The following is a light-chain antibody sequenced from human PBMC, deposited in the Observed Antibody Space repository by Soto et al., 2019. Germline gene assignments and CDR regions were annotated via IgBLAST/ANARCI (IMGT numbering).Light chain of an antibody. CDR2: DVS. Sequence: DIQMTQSRATLAGSVGERCTITCRASQSVSNWLAWYQHKPGKAPKLLIYDVSSLESGVPSRFSGSGSGTEFILTISSLQPDDFATYYCQQYDSYSWTFGQGTKVDIK. CDR3: QQYDSYSWT. CDR1: QSVSNW. V-gene: IGKV1-5*01. J-gene: IGKJ1*01.